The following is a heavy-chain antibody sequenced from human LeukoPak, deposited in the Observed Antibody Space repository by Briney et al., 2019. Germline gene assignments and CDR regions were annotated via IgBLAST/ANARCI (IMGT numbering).Heavy chain of an antibody. V-gene: IGHV4-34*01. Sequence: SETLSLTCAVYGGSFSGYYWSWIRQPPGKGLEWIGEINHSGGTNYNPSLKSRVTISVDTSKNQFSLKLSSVTAADTAVYYCARGKRYSSSSWFDPWGQGTLVTVSS. CDR2: INHSGGT. D-gene: IGHD6-13*01. CDR3: ARGKRYSSSSWFDP. CDR1: GGSFSGYY. J-gene: IGHJ5*02.